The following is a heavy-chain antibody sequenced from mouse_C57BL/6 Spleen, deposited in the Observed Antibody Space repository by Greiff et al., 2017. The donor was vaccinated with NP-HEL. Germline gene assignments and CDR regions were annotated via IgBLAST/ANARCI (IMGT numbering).Heavy chain of an antibody. Sequence: VQRVESGPELVKPGASVKISCKASGYAFSSSWMNWVKQRPGKGLEWIGRIYPGDGVTNYNGKFKGKATLTADKSSSTAYMQLSSLTSEDSAVYFCERYQGDCGSSYAMDYWGQGTSVTVSS. V-gene: IGHV1-82*01. J-gene: IGHJ4*01. CDR3: ERYQGDCGSSYAMDY. CDR2: IYPGDGVT. CDR1: GYAFSSSW. D-gene: IGHD1-1*01.